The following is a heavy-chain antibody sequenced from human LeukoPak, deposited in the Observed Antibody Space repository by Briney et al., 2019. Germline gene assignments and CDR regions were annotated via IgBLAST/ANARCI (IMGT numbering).Heavy chain of an antibody. CDR1: GFTFDDYA. CDR2: ISWNSGSI. J-gene: IGHJ6*02. D-gene: IGHD7-27*01. CDR3: AKASTTGEPTYYYYYYGMDV. V-gene: IGHV3-9*01. Sequence: GGSLRLSCAASGFTFDDYAMHWVRQAPGKGLEWVSGISWNSGSIGYADSVKGRFTISRDNAKNSLYLQMNSLRAEDTALYYCAKASTTGEPTYYYYYYGMDVWGQGTPVTVSS.